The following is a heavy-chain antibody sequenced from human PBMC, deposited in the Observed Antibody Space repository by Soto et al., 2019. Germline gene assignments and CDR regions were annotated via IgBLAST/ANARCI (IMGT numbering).Heavy chain of an antibody. V-gene: IGHV5-10-1*01. CDR3: ARQVYASDTVSNCPYVFDS. D-gene: IGHD2-8*01. Sequence: PGEALKISFTGPGYRFAGYWITGVRQEPGKGLEWMGRIDQGDSRTEYSPSGRSHINVSAATVSASVFLQWRSLRASDTAMYYCARQVYASDTVSNCPYVFDSCGQGTTVTVSS. CDR1: GYRFAGYW. CDR2: IDQGDSRT. J-gene: IGHJ4*02.